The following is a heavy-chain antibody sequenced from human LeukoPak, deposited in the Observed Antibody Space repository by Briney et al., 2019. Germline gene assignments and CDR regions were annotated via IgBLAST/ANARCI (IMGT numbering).Heavy chain of an antibody. V-gene: IGHV4-59*08. CDR2: IYYSGST. CDR1: GGSISSYY. CDR3: ARHARGYCSSTSCPNWFDP. J-gene: IGHJ5*02. Sequence: PSETLSLTCTVSGGSISSYYWSWIRQPPGKGLEWIGYIYYSGSTNYNPSLKSRVTISGDTSKNQFSLKLSSVTAADTAVYYCARHARGYCSSTSCPNWFDPWGQGTLVTVSS. D-gene: IGHD2-2*01.